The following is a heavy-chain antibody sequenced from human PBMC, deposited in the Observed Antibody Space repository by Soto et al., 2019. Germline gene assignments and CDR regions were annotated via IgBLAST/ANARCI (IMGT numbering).Heavy chain of an antibody. J-gene: IGHJ4*02. V-gene: IGHV3-33*01. CDR3: ARGLYTGRHYFDY. D-gene: IGHD5-12*01. Sequence: GRSLIFSCDSSGFTFNGYYFHWVRRGPGKGLEWVALIWYDGSNEYYADSVKGRFTISRNSSKNTLYLQMNSLRAEDTAVYYCARGLYTGRHYFDYLGQGTLVTVSS. CDR2: IWYDGSNE. CDR1: GFTFNGYY.